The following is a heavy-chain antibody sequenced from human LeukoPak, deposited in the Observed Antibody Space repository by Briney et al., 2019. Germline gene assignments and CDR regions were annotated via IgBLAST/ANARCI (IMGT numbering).Heavy chain of an antibody. Sequence: KRGGPLTLSCAPSGFTFSDYYIIWIREARGKGVEGVLYISSSSSYTNYADSVKGRFTNSRDNAKNSLYLQRNSLRAEDTAVYYGARGLLAISLDFDYWGQGTLVTVSS. CDR1: GFTFSDYY. CDR3: ARGLLAISLDFDY. J-gene: IGHJ4*02. CDR2: ISSSSSYT. D-gene: IGHD3-22*01. V-gene: IGHV3-11*06.